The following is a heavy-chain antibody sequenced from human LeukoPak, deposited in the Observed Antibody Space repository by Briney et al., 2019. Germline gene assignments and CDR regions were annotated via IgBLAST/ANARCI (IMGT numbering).Heavy chain of an antibody. CDR1: GGSISTYY. CDR3: ARGTGTKEMAFGH. J-gene: IGHJ4*02. Sequence: SETLSLTCTVSGGSISTYYWSWIRQPPGKGLEWIGYIYYSGSTNYNPSLKSRVTISVDTSKNHFSLKLTSVTAADTAVYYCARGTGTKEMAFGHWGQGTLVTVSS. V-gene: IGHV4-59*01. D-gene: IGHD5-24*01. CDR2: IYYSGST.